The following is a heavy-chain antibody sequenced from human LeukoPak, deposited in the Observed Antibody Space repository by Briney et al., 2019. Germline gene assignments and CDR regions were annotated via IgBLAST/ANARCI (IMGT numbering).Heavy chain of an antibody. CDR3: ARRRVTDYSYAFDI. CDR1: GYSISSGYY. V-gene: IGHV4-38-2*01. J-gene: IGHJ3*02. D-gene: IGHD2-21*02. CDR2: IYHSGST. Sequence: KPSETLSLTCAVSGYSISSGYYWGWIRQPPGKGLEWIGSIYHSGSTYYNPSLKSRVTISVDTSKNQFSLKLSSVTAADTAVYYCARRRVTDYSYAFDIWGQGTWSPSLQ.